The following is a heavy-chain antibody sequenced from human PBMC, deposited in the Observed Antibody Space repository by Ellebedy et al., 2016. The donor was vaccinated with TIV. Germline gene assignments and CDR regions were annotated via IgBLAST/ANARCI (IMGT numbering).Heavy chain of an antibody. Sequence: PGGSLRLSCSASGFSFSTSSMHWVRQAPGMGLEYISAISINGGSTYYADSVKGRFTISRDNSKNTLDLQMSSLRPEDTAVYYCVKPPGHSTSFLSGAFDIWGQGTMVTVSS. V-gene: IGHV3-64D*08. CDR1: GFSFSTSS. J-gene: IGHJ3*02. D-gene: IGHD6-13*01. CDR2: ISINGGST. CDR3: VKPPGHSTSFLSGAFDI.